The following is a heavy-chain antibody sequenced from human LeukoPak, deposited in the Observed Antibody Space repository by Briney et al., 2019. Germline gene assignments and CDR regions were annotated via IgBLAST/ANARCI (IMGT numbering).Heavy chain of an antibody. D-gene: IGHD2-21*01. J-gene: IGHJ4*02. V-gene: IGHV3-33*05. CDR1: GFIFSHYG. CDR3: ARELSQIVWGGLDY. Sequence: GGSLRLSCAASGFIFSHYGMHWVRQAPGKGLEWVAVIQNDASTENFADSVKGRFTIPRDNSKNTVFLQINSLRVEDTAVYYCARELSQIVWGGLDYGGQGTLVSVSS. CDR2: IQNDASTE.